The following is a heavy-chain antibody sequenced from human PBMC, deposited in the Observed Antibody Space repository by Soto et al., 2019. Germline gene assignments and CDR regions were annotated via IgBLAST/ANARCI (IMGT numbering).Heavy chain of an antibody. V-gene: IGHV2-5*08. CDR3: AHRQRVSANAFAI. CDR2: IYWDDDK. D-gene: IGHD3-3*02. CDR1: GGSISSYYW. J-gene: IGHJ3*02. Sequence: ILSLTCTVSGGSISSYYWSWIRQPPGKALEWLALIYWDDDKRYSPSLKSRLTITKDTSKNQVVLTMTNMDPVDTATYYCAHRQRVSANAFAIWGQGTMVTVSS.